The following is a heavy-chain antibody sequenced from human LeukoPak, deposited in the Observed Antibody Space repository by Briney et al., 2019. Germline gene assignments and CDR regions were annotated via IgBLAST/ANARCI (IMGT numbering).Heavy chain of an antibody. J-gene: IGHJ4*02. CDR3: AREVIQLLDY. D-gene: IGHD5-18*01. V-gene: IGHV4-34*01. Sequence: SETLSLTCAVYGGSFSGYYWSWIRQPPGKGLEWIGEINHSGSTNYNPSLKSRVTISEDTSKNQFSLKLSSVTAADTAVYYCAREVIQLLDYWGQGTLVTVSS. CDR1: GGSFSGYY. CDR2: INHSGST.